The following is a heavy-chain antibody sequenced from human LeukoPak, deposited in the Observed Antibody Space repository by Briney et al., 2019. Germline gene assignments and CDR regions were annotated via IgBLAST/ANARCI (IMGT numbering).Heavy chain of an antibody. J-gene: IGHJ4*02. CDR2: IYYSGST. D-gene: IGHD2-15*01. CDR1: GGSISSYY. V-gene: IGHV4-59*01. Sequence: SETLSLTCTDSGGSISSYYWSWIRQPPGKGLEWIGYIYYSGSTNYNPSLKSRVTISVDTSKNQFSLKLSSVTAADTAVYYCAREGYCSGGSCYYLGPIDYWGQGTLVTVSS. CDR3: AREGYCSGGSCYYLGPIDY.